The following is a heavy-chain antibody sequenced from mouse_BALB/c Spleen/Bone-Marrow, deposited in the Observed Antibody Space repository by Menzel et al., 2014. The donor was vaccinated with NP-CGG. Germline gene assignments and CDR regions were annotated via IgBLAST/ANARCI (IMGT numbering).Heavy chain of an antibody. CDR3: ARRELGEFDY. J-gene: IGHJ2*01. CDR1: GYTFSSYW. CDR2: INPGSGGT. Sequence: VQGVESGAELMKPGASVKISCKATGYTFSSYWIEWVKQRPGHGLEWIGEINPGSGGTNYNEKFKGKATLTADKSSSTAYMQLSSLTSDDSAVYFCARRELGEFDYWGQGTTLTVSS. D-gene: IGHD4-1*01. V-gene: IGHV1-54*01.